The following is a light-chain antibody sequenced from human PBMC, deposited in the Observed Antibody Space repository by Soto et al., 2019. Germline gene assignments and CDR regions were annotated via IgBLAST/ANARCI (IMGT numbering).Light chain of an antibody. CDR2: LGS. CDR3: MQALQTPPWT. Sequence: DIVMTQSPLSLPVTPGEPASISCRSSQSLLHSNGYNYLDWYLQKPGQSPQLLIYLGSNRASGVPDRFSGRGSGTDFTLKISRVEAEDVGGYYCMQALQTPPWTFGQGTKVEIK. J-gene: IGKJ1*01. V-gene: IGKV2-28*01. CDR1: QSLLHSNGYNY.